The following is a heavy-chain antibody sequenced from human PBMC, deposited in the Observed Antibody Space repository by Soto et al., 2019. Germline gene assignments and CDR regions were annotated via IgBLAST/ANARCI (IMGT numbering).Heavy chain of an antibody. CDR3: ARVVTVVKSFHYWYFDL. Sequence: QVQLVQSGAEVKKPGSSVKVSCKASGGTFSSYAISWVRQAPGQGLEWMGGIIPIFGTANYAQKFQGRVTINAEESTITAYMELSSLRSEDTAVYYCARVVTVVKSFHYWYFDLWGRGTLVTVSS. CDR2: IIPIFGTA. CDR1: GGTFSSYA. J-gene: IGHJ2*01. V-gene: IGHV1-69*12. D-gene: IGHD2-15*01.